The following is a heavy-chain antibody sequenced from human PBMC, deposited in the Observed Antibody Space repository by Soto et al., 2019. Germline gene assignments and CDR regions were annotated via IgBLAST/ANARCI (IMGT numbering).Heavy chain of an antibody. Sequence: PGGYLRLSCAASGLTFSSYGMHCVRQAPGKGLEWVTHISYDGSSKYYADSVKGRFTISRDNSKNTLFLQMNSLRPEDTAVYYCARERSSSSSFYFGMDVWGEGTTVTVSS. D-gene: IGHD6-6*01. CDR3: ARERSSSSSFYFGMDV. CDR2: ISYDGSSK. J-gene: IGHJ6*04. CDR1: GLTFSSYG. V-gene: IGHV3-30*03.